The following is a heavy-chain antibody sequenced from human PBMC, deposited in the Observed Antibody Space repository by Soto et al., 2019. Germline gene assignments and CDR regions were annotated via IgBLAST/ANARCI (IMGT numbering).Heavy chain of an antibody. CDR2: IYYSGTT. V-gene: IGHV4-59*05. CDR1: GGSIRTYF. D-gene: IGHD2-2*01. CDR3: ARLHGYCISSSCHGHYAMDV. J-gene: IGHJ6*02. Sequence: SETLSLTCTVSGGSIRTYFWSWIRQPPGKGLDWIGSIYYSGTTYYNPSLNSRVTVSVDTSKNQFSLKVTSVTAADTAVYYCARLHGYCISSSCHGHYAMDVWGQGTTVTVSS.